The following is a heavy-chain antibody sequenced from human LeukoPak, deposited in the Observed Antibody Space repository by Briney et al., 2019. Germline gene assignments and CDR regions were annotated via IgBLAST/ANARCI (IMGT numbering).Heavy chain of an antibody. V-gene: IGHV3-30*18. J-gene: IGHJ4*02. D-gene: IGHD3-9*01. Sequence: GGSLRLSCAASGFTFSSYGMHWVRQAPGKGLEWVAVISYDGSNKYYADSVKSRFTISRDNSKNTLYLEMNSLRAEDTAVYYCAKSDILTGYHNPFDYWGQGTLVTVSS. CDR3: AKSDILTGYHNPFDY. CDR1: GFTFSSYG. CDR2: ISYDGSNK.